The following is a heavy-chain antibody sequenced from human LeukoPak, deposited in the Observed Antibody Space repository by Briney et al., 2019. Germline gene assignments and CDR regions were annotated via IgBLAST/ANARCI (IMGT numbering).Heavy chain of an antibody. CDR2: IYAGGST. V-gene: IGHV4-61*02. D-gene: IGHD3-9*01. J-gene: IGHJ4*02. CDR1: GGSISSGSYY. Sequence: SETLSLTCTVSGGSISSGSYYWSWIRQPAGKGLEWIGRIYAGGSTNYNPSLKSRVTISVDTSKNQFSLKLSSVTAADTAVYYCARGSRYFDWFVRFDYWGRGTLVTVSS. CDR3: ARGSRYFDWFVRFDY.